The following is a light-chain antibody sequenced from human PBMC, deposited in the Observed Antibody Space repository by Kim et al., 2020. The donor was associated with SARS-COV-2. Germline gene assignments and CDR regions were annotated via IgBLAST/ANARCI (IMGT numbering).Light chain of an antibody. CDR3: QHRSNWPLT. J-gene: IGKJ3*01. CDR2: DTS. V-gene: IGKV3-11*01. Sequence: LSPGERATLSCRASQSVSGYVAWYQQKPGQAPRLLIYDTSNRATGIPARFSGSGSGTDFTLTISSLEPEDFSVYYCQHRSNWPLTFGPGTKVDIK. CDR1: QSVSGY.